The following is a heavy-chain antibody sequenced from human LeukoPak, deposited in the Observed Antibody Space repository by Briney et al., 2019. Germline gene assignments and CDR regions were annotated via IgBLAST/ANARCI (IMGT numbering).Heavy chain of an antibody. CDR3: ARPRNDILSGFHYYYGMDV. CDR2: ISSSSRNT. CDR1: GFTFSDYY. V-gene: IGHV3-11*06. D-gene: IGHD3-9*01. J-gene: IGHJ6*02. Sequence: TGGSLRLSCAASGFTFSDYYMSWIRQAPGKGLEWVSYISSSSRNTSYADSVKGRFTISRDNAKNTLYLQMNSLRAEDTAVYYCARPRNDILSGFHYYYGMDVWGQGTTVTVSS.